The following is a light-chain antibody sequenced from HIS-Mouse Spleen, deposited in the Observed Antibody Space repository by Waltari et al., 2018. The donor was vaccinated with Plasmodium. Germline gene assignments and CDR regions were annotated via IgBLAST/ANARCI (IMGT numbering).Light chain of an antibody. Sequence: EIVMTQSPATLSVSPGERATPSCRASQSVSSNLAWYQQKPGQAPRLHIYGASTSATGIPARFSGSGSGTEFTLTISSMQSEDFAVYYCQQYNNWPRGTFGQGTKVEIK. CDR2: GAS. CDR3: QQYNNWPRGT. J-gene: IGKJ1*01. CDR1: QSVSSN. V-gene: IGKV3-15*01.